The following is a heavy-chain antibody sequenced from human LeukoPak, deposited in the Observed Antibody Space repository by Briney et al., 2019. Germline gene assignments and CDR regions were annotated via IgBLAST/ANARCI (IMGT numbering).Heavy chain of an antibody. D-gene: IGHD5-12*01. CDR1: GFTFSSYG. J-gene: IGHJ4*02. CDR3: AKAPDIVATNYFDY. Sequence: GRSLRLSCAASGFTFSSYGMHWVRQAPGKGLEWVAVISYDGSSKYYADSVKGRFTISRDNSKNTLYLQMNSLRAEDTAVYYCAKAPDIVATNYFDYWGQGTLVTVSS. V-gene: IGHV3-30*18. CDR2: ISYDGSSK.